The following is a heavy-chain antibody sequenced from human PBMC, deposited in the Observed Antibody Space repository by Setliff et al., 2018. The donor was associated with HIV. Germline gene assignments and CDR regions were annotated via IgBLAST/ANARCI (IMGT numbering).Heavy chain of an antibody. Sequence: PSETLSLTCTVSGGSINSRSYYWAWIRQPPGKGLEWVASIYFSGTPYYNPSLKNRVTISVDTSKNQFSLTLSSVTAADTAVYYCARRGMWSYETGGNPTATFDYWGQGVLVTVS. J-gene: IGHJ4*02. CDR1: GGSINSRSYY. CDR3: ARRGMWSYETGGNPTATFDY. V-gene: IGHV4-39*01. CDR2: IYFSGTP. D-gene: IGHD2-8*02.